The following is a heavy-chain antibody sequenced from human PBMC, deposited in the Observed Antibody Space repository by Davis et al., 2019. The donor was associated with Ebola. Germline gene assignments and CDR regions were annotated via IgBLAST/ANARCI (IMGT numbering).Heavy chain of an antibody. CDR1: GFTFSSYG. CDR2: ISYDGSNK. CDR3: AKAKHAVYYYYGMDV. J-gene: IGHJ6*02. Sequence: GESLKISCAASGFTFSSYGMHWVRQAPGKGLEWVAVISYDGSNKYYADSVKGRFTISRDNSKNTLYLQMSSLRAEDTAVYYCAKAKHAVYYYYGMDVWGQGTPVTVPS. V-gene: IGHV3-30*18.